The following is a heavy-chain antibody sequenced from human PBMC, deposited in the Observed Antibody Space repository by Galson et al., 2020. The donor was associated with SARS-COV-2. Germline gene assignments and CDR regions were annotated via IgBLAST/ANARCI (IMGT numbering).Heavy chain of an antibody. D-gene: IGHD2-2*01. J-gene: IGHJ6*02. CDR1: GSNFSSYS. Sequence: GESLKISCEVFGSNFSSYSMNWVRQAPGKGLEWVSYISGSGSTRYHADPVKGRLTIPRDNAKNSLYLQMNSLRAEDTAVYFCASEHASEKHLLLQYNGMDVWGQGTTVTVS. CDR3: ASEHASEKHLLLQYNGMDV. V-gene: IGHV3-48*04. CDR2: ISGSGSTR.